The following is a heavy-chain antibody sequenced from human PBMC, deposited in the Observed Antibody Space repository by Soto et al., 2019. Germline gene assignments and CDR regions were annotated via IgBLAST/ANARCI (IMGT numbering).Heavy chain of an antibody. V-gene: IGHV3-23*01. CDR3: AKNTFLSGFGESNFDY. Sequence: GGSLRLSCAASGFTFSSYAMSWVRQAPGKGLEWVSAISGSGGSTYYADSVKGRFTISRDNSKNTLYLQMNSLRAEDTAVYYCAKNTFLSGFGESNFDYWGQGTLVTVSS. D-gene: IGHD3-10*01. J-gene: IGHJ4*02. CDR1: GFTFSSYA. CDR2: ISGSGGST.